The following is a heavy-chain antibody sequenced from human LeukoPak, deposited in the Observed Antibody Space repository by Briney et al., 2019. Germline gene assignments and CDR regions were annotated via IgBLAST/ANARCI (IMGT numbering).Heavy chain of an antibody. V-gene: IGHV3-23*01. Sequence: GGSLRLSCAASGFTFSSYAMSWVRQAPGKGLEWVSAISGSGGSTYYADSVKGRFTISRDNSKNTLYLQMNSLRAEDTAVYYRAKEGGSGSFIVYYYMDVWGKGTTVTVSS. CDR1: GFTFSSYA. CDR2: ISGSGGST. CDR3: AKEGGSGSFIVYYYMDV. D-gene: IGHD3-10*01. J-gene: IGHJ6*03.